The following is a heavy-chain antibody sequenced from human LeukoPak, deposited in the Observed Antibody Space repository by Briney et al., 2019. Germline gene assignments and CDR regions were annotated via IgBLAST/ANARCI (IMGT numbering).Heavy chain of an antibody. CDR2: ISYDGSNK. V-gene: IGHV3-30*18. CDR3: AKDSRSFDWSLANPDY. Sequence: PGGSLRLSCAASGFTFSSYGMHWVRQAPGKGLEWVAVISYDGSNKYYADSVKDRFTISRDNSKNTLFLQMNSLRAEDTAVYYCAKDSRSFDWSLANPDYWGQGTLVTVSS. D-gene: IGHD3-9*01. J-gene: IGHJ4*02. CDR1: GFTFSSYG.